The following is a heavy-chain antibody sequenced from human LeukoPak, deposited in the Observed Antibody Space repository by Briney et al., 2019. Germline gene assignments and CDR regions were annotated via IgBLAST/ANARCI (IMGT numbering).Heavy chain of an antibody. Sequence: PGGSLRLSCTASGFTFGDYAMSWVRQAPGKGLEWVGFIRSKAYGGTTEYAASVKGRFTISRDDSKSIAYLQMNSLKTEDTAVYYCSRDVAYCSGGSWGLYDYWGQGAPVTVSS. V-gene: IGHV3-49*04. CDR3: SRDVAYCSGGSWGLYDY. CDR2: IRSKAYGGTT. D-gene: IGHD2-15*01. CDR1: GFTFGDYA. J-gene: IGHJ4*02.